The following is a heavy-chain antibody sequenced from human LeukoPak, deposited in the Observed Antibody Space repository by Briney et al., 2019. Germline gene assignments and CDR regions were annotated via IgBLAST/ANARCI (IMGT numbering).Heavy chain of an antibody. V-gene: IGHV3-23*01. Sequence: GGSLRLSCAASGFTFSSYAMTWVRQAPGKGLEWVSTISISGASTYYADSVKGRFTISRDNSKNTLYLQMNSLRAEDTAVYYCARDGYCSSNSCLDYWGQGTLVTVSS. CDR1: GFTFSSYA. CDR2: ISISGAST. J-gene: IGHJ4*02. D-gene: IGHD2-2*03. CDR3: ARDGYCSSNSCLDY.